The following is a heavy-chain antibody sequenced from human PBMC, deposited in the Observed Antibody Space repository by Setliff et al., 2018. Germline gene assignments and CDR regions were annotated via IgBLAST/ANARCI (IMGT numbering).Heavy chain of an antibody. V-gene: IGHV3-7*01. CDR2: IKQDGSEK. D-gene: IGHD3-10*01. CDR1: GFSLSRYW. CDR3: ARDHVYGSQYYYYYYGMDV. J-gene: IGHJ6*02. Sequence: PGGSLRLSCAASGFSLSRYWMSWVRQAPGKGLEWVANIKQDGSEKYYVDSVKGRFTISRDNAKNSLYLQMNSLRAEDTAVYYCARDHVYGSQYYYYYYGMDVWGQGTTVTVS.